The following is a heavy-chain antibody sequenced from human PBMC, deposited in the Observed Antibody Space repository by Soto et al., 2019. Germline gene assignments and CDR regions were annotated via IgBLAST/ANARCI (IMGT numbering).Heavy chain of an antibody. D-gene: IGHD3-3*01. CDR1: GFSLTTSGVG. V-gene: IGHV2-5*02. CDR2: IYWDDDK. CDR3: ADTVIFGDVLPYGMDV. Sequence: QVTLKESGPPLVQPTQTLTLTCTFSGFSLTTSGVGVAWIRQPPGKALAWLNLIYWDDDKYYSPSLKSMLTIDKDPSKNQVVLRLTNVDTVDTARYCWADTVIFGDVLPYGMDVWGQGTSVTVSS. J-gene: IGHJ6*02.